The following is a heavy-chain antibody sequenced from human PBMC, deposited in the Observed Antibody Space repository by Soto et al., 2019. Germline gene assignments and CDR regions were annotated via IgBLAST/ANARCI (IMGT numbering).Heavy chain of an antibody. CDR1: GFTFSSYA. D-gene: IGHD3-3*01. CDR2: ISGSGGST. V-gene: IGHV3-23*01. J-gene: IGHJ4*02. CDR3: AKSPVSYGFWSGYWVDY. Sequence: GGSLRLSCAASGFTFSSYAMSWVRQAPGKGLEWVSAISGSGGSTYYADSVKGRFTISRDNSKNTLYLQMNSLRAEDTAVYYCAKSPVSYGFWSGYWVDYWGQGTLVTVSS.